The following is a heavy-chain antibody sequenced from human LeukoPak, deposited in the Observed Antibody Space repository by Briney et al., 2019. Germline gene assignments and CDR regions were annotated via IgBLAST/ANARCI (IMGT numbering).Heavy chain of an antibody. CDR1: GFTFDDYA. V-gene: IGHV3-9*01. CDR3: AKDISSSSPGIFQH. D-gene: IGHD6-6*01. Sequence: PGRSLRLSCAASGFTFDDYAMHWVRQAPGKGLEWVSGISWNSGSIGYADSVKGRFTISRDNAKNSLYLQMNSLRAEDTALYYCAKDISSSSPGIFQHWGQGTLVTISS. CDR2: ISWNSGSI. J-gene: IGHJ1*01.